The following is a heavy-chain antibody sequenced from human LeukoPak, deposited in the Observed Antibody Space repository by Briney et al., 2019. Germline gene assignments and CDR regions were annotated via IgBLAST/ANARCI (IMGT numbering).Heavy chain of an antibody. CDR1: GFTFSSYS. CDR2: ISSSSSYI. Sequence: GGSLRLSCAASGFTFSSYSMNWVRQAPGKGLEWVSSISSSSSYIYYADSVKGRFTISRDNSKNTLYLQMNSLRAEDTAVYFCANSRGYGSGNLWGQGTLVTVSS. J-gene: IGHJ4*02. CDR3: ANSRGYGSGNL. D-gene: IGHD3-10*01. V-gene: IGHV3-21*04.